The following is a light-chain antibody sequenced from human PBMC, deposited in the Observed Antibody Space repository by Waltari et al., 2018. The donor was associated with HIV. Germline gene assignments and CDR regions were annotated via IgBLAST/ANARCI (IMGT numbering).Light chain of an antibody. V-gene: IGLV1-44*01. CDR2: INN. CDR3: SSYTGHIAL. CDR1: SSNIGSNT. J-gene: IGLJ2*01. Sequence: QSVLTQPPSASGTPGQRVTISCSGGSSNIGSNTVHWYQQLPGTAPKLLIYINNQRPSGVPDRFSGSKSGTSASLAISGLQSEDEADYYCSSYTGHIALFGGGTKLTVL.